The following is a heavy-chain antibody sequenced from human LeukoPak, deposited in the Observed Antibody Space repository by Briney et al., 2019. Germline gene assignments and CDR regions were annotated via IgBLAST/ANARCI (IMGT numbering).Heavy chain of an antibody. CDR2: IYYSGST. D-gene: IGHD3-10*01. Sequence: SETLSLTCTVSGGSISSGGYYWSWIRQHPGKGLEWIGYIYYSGSTYYNPSLKSRVTISVDTSKNQFSLKLSSVTAADTAVYYCAREIFYSSGKFNFDYWGQGTLVTVSS. J-gene: IGHJ4*02. CDR3: AREIFYSSGKFNFDY. V-gene: IGHV4-31*03. CDR1: GGSISSGGYY.